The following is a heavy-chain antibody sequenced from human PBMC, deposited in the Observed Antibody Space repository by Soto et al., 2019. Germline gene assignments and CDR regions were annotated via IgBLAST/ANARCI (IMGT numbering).Heavy chain of an antibody. CDR1: GFTFGDHY. Sequence: EGQLVESGGGLVQPGGSLRLSYAASGFTFGDHYMDWVRQAPGKGREWVGRSRNKANSYSTEYAASVKGRFTISRDESKNSLYLQMNSLKTEDTAVYYCARFSGSYTRGLDYWGQGTLVTVSS. J-gene: IGHJ4*02. CDR2: SRNKANSYST. CDR3: ARFSGSYTRGLDY. V-gene: IGHV3-72*01. D-gene: IGHD1-26*01.